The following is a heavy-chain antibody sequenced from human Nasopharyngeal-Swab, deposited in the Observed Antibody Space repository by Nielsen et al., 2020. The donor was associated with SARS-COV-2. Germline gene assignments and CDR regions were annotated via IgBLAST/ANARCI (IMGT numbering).Heavy chain of an antibody. Sequence: SLEISWASSGFTCDDYAMHWVRPAPGKVLEWGSGISWISGSIGYADSVKGGLTISRDNAKNSLYLQMNSLRAEDTALYYCAKLGGLYDFWSGYYDYMDVWGKGTTVTVSS. CDR3: AKLGGLYDFWSGYYDYMDV. D-gene: IGHD3-3*01. CDR1: GFTCDDYA. V-gene: IGHV3-9*01. CDR2: ISWISGSI. J-gene: IGHJ6*03.